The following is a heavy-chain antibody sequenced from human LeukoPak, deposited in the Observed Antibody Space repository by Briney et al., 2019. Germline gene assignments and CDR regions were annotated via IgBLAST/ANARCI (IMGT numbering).Heavy chain of an antibody. CDR2: IYYSGST. V-gene: IGHV4-59*01. Sequence: PSETLSLTCTVSGGSISSYYWSWIRQPPGKGLEWIGYIYYSGSTNYNPSLKSRVTISVDTSKNQFSLKLGSVTAADTAVYYCARGWIDAFDIWGQGTMVTVSS. J-gene: IGHJ3*02. CDR1: GGSISSYY. CDR3: ARGWIDAFDI. D-gene: IGHD1-1*01.